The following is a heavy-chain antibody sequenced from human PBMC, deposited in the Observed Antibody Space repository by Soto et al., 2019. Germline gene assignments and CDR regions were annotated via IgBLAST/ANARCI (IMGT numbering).Heavy chain of an antibody. V-gene: IGHV5-10-1*01. CDR2: IDPSDSYT. CDR3: ARHGSGYSYGYGMDV. J-gene: IGHJ6*02. Sequence: PGGSLKISCKGSGYSFTSYWISWVRQMPGKGLEWMGRIDPSDSYTNYSPSFQGHVTISADKSISTAYLQWSSLKASDTAMYYCARHGSGYSYGYGMDVWGQGTTVTVSS. D-gene: IGHD5-18*01. CDR1: GYSFTSYW.